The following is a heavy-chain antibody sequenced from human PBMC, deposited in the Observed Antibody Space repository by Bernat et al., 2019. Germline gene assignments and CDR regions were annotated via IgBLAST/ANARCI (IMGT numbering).Heavy chain of an antibody. D-gene: IGHD2/OR15-2a*01. J-gene: IGHJ6*03. CDR1: GFTFSSYA. V-gene: IGHV3-23*01. CDR3: AGQSLTTYYYYMDV. Sequence: EVQLLESGGGLVQPGGSLRLSCAASGFTFSSYAMSWVRQAPGKGLEWVSAISGSGGSTYYADSVKGRFTIARDNSKNTLYLQMNSLRAEDTAVYYCAGQSLTTYYYYMDVWGKGTTVTVSS. CDR2: ISGSGGST.